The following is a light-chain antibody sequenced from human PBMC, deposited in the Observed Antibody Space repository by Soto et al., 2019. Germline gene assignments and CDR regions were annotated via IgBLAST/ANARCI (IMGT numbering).Light chain of an antibody. CDR3: KSYAGSNTDV. Sequence: QSALARPPSASGAPVQSVSISCTGTKNVVGFYDFVSGYQQPPGKAPRLIIYEAVPRPSGVPDRFSGSRSGNTASLTVSGLQAADEAYYFCKSYAGSNTDVFGSGTTATVL. CDR2: EAV. V-gene: IGLV2-8*01. CDR1: KNVVGFYDF. J-gene: IGLJ1*01.